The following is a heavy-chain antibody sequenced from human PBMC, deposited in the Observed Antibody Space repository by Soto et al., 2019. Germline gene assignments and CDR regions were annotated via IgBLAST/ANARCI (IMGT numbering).Heavy chain of an antibody. Sequence: SETLSLTCTVSGGSLISSSYYWVWIRQPPGKGLEWIGSIYHSGSTYYNPSLKSRVTISVDTSKNQFSLTLSSVPAADTAVYYCARRQDYYDSSGYYNDAFDIWGQGTMGTVSS. CDR2: IYHSGST. CDR1: GGSLISSSYY. J-gene: IGHJ3*02. D-gene: IGHD3-22*01. V-gene: IGHV4-39*01. CDR3: ARRQDYYDSSGYYNDAFDI.